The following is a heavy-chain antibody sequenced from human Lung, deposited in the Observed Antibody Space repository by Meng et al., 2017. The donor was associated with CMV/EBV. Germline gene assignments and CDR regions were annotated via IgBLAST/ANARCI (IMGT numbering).Heavy chain of an antibody. D-gene: IGHD4/OR15-4a*01. CDR2: IPHRGSS. CDR1: GDSITNHNW. V-gene: IGHV4-4*02. Sequence: QVQLRGSGPALVKPSATLSLTCAVSGDSITNHNWWAWVRQPPGKGLEWIGEIPHRGSSAYNPSLKSRVSMSIDKSKNQFSLKLTSVTAADTAVYHCLRRSGASVWGQGTLVTVSS. CDR3: LRRSGASV. J-gene: IGHJ1*01.